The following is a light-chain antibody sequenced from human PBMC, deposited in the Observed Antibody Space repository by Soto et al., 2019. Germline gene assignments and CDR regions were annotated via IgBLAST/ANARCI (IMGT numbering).Light chain of an antibody. J-gene: IGLJ1*01. V-gene: IGLV2-14*03. Sequence: SVLTQPASVFGSPGQSITISCTGTSSDVGAYDYVSWYQQHPDKAPKLMIYEVSNRPSGVSNRFSGSKSVNTATLTISGLQTEDETDYYCRSYTSSSTRVFGTGTKVTVL. CDR1: SSDVGAYDY. CDR2: EVS. CDR3: RSYTSSSTRV.